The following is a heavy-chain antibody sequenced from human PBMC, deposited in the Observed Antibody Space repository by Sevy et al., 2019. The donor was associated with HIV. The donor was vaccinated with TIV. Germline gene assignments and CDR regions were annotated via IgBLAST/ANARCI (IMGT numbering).Heavy chain of an antibody. CDR1: GYNFINYG. V-gene: IGHV1-18*01. J-gene: IGHJ6*02. Sequence: ASVKVSCKASGYNFINYGISWVRQAPGRGLEWVGGSSPFTGSPNYPQKLQDRVTVTTDTATNTAYMELRNLRSDDTAVYYCGKCTLWVYDPTNRKCGMDVWGQGTTVTVSS. D-gene: IGHD5-12*01. CDR2: SSPFTGSP. CDR3: GKCTLWVYDPTNRKCGMDV.